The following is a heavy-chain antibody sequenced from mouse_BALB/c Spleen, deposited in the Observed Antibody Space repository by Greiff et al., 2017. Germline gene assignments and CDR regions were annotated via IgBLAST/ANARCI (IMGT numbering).Heavy chain of an antibody. D-gene: IGHD1-1*01. J-gene: IGHJ4*01. Sequence: EVKLMESGGGLVQPGGSRKLSCAASGFTFSSFGMHWVRQAPEKGLEWVAYISSGSSTIYYADTVKGRFTISRDNPKNTLFLQMTSLRSEDTAMYYCARSVVARDYAMDYWGQGTSVTVSS. CDR1: GFTFSSFG. CDR3: ARSVVARDYAMDY. CDR2: ISSGSSTI. V-gene: IGHV5-17*02.